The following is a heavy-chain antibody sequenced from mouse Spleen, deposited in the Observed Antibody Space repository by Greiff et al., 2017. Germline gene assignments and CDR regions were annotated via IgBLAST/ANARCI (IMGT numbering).Heavy chain of an antibody. Sequence: EVQLQQFGAELVKPGASVKISCKASGYSFTGYYMNWVKQSPEKSLEWIGEINPSTGGTTYNQKFKAKSTLTVDKSSSTAYMQLKRLTSEDSAVYYCARDSSGYLFAYWGQGTLVTVSA. CDR1: GYSFTGYY. V-gene: IGHV1-42*01. D-gene: IGHD3-2*01. CDR3: ARDSSGYLFAY. J-gene: IGHJ3*01. CDR2: INPSTGGT.